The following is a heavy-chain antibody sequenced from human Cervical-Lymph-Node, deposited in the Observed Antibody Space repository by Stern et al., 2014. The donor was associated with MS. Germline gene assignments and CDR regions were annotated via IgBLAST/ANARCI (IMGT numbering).Heavy chain of an antibody. J-gene: IGHJ4*02. D-gene: IGHD4-17*01. CDR3: ARHVSTTVSYFDY. Sequence: QLQLQESGPGLVKPSETLSLTCTVSGGSISSSSYYWGWIRQPPGKGLEWIGSIYYSGSTSYNPSLQSRVTISEDPSKNQFSLKLGSVTAADTAVYYCARHVSTTVSYFDYWGQGTLVTVSS. CDR2: IYYSGST. CDR1: GGSISSSSYY. V-gene: IGHV4-39*01.